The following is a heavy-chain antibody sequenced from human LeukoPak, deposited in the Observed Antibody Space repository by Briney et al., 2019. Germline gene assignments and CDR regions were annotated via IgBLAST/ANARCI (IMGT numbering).Heavy chain of an antibody. J-gene: IGHJ4*02. D-gene: IGHD5-24*01. Sequence: SQTLPLTCDISGDSVSSNSAAWNWNRQSPSRDHEWLGRTHYRSKWYNDYAVSVKSRITINPDTSKNQFSLQLNSVTPEDTAVYYCARDSWDGYQKPYFDYWGQGTLVTVSS. CDR1: GDSVSSNSAA. V-gene: IGHV6-1*01. CDR2: THYRSKWYN. CDR3: ARDSWDGYQKPYFDY.